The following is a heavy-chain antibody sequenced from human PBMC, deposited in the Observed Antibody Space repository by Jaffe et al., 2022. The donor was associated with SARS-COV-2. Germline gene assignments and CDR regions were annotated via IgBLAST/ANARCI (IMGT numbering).Heavy chain of an antibody. CDR3: LRVLNGALWGV. Sequence: EVQVVESGGGSVQPGESLRLSCAASGFIVSTNFMSWVRQAPGKGLEWVSLIYRDGTTLYADSVKGRFTISRDTSKNTLHLQMNSLRPEDTAVYYCLRVLNGALWGVWGQGTTVTVSS. J-gene: IGHJ6*02. V-gene: IGHV3-66*02. D-gene: IGHD7-27*01. CDR1: GFIVSTNF. CDR2: IYRDGTT.